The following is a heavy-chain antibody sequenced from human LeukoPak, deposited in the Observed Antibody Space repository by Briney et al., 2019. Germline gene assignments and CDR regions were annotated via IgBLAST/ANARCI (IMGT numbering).Heavy chain of an antibody. D-gene: IGHD1-26*01. CDR1: GFTFSSYA. CDR3: ARVWYSGSYPVDY. J-gene: IGHJ4*02. CDR2: ISSSGSTI. Sequence: GGSLRLSCAASGFTFSSYAMSWVRQAPGKGLEWVSYISSSGSTIYYADSVKGRFTISRDNAKNSLYLQMNSLRAEDTAVYYCARVWYSGSYPVDYWGQGTLITVSS. V-gene: IGHV3-48*04.